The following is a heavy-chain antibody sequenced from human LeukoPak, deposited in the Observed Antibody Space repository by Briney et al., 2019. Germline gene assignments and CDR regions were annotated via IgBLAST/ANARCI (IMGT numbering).Heavy chain of an antibody. J-gene: IGHJ4*02. CDR2: IIPIFGTA. CDR1: GGAFSSYA. Sequence: SVKVSCKASGGAFSSYAISWVRQAPGQGLEWMGGIIPIFGTANYAQKFQGRVTITADESTSTAYMELSSLRSEDTAVYYCARGKRDGYNADYWGQGTLVTVSS. D-gene: IGHD5-24*01. V-gene: IGHV1-69*13. CDR3: ARGKRDGYNADY.